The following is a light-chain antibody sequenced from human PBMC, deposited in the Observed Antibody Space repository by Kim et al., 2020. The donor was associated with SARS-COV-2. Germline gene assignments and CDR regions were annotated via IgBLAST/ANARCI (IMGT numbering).Light chain of an antibody. J-gene: IGKJ1*01. CDR1: QDIRNH. Sequence: ATVGDRATIPCRASQDIRNHLDWYQQKPGKAPKFLIYAASTLESGVPSRFSGSGSGTDFTLTISSLQPDDFASYYCLQDYNYPRTFGQGTKVDIK. CDR3: LQDYNYPRT. V-gene: IGKV1-6*01. CDR2: AAS.